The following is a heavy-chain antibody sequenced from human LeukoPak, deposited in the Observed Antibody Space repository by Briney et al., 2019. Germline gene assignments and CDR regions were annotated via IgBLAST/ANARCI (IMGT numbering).Heavy chain of an antibody. CDR1: GFTFSSYS. Sequence: PGGSLRLSCAASGFTFSSYSMNWVRQAPGKGLEWVSYISSSSSTIYYADSVKGRFTISRDNAKNSLYLQMNSLRAEDTAVYYCASHHSSSTSCYNDYYYYMDVWGKGTTVTVSS. J-gene: IGHJ6*03. V-gene: IGHV3-48*01. CDR3: ASHHSSSTSCYNDYYYYMDV. D-gene: IGHD2-2*02. CDR2: ISSSSSTI.